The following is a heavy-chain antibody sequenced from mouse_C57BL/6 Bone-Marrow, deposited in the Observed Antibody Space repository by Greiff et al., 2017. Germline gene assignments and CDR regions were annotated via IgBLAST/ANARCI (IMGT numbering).Heavy chain of an antibody. CDR3: ASPLYDGYYSYAMDY. Sequence: VQLQQSGAELVKPGASVTLSCTASGFNIKDYYMHWVKQRTEQGLEWIGRIDPEDGETKYAPKFQGKATITADTSSNTAYLQLSSLTSEDTAVYYCASPLYDGYYSYAMDYWGQGTSVTVSS. CDR1: GFNIKDYY. V-gene: IGHV14-2*01. CDR2: IDPEDGET. J-gene: IGHJ4*01. D-gene: IGHD2-3*01.